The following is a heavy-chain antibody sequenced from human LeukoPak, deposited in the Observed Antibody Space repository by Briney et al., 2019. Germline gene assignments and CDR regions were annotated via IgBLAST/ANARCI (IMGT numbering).Heavy chain of an antibody. J-gene: IGHJ5*02. D-gene: IGHD3-10*01. V-gene: IGHV4-39*01. Sequence: SETLSLTCTVSGGSMSSSHSYWVWIRQPPGKGQEWIGSISNSGTTYYNPSLKSRVTISVDTSKNQFSLKLSSVTAADTAVYYCARRSLLWFGELNWFDPWGQGTLVTVSS. CDR1: GGSMSSSHSY. CDR3: ARRSLLWFGELNWFDP. CDR2: ISNSGTT.